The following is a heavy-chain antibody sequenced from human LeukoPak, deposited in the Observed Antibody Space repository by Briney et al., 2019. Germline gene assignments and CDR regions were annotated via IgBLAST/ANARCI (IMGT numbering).Heavy chain of an antibody. V-gene: IGHV3-48*03. CDR2: ISSSGSTI. D-gene: IGHD3-22*01. Sequence: GGSLRLSCAAAGFTFSSYEINWVRQAPGKGREWVSSISSSGSTIYYADSVKGRFTISRDNAKNSLYLQMNSLRAEDTAVYYCARVDTSGFYPWGQGTLVTVSS. J-gene: IGHJ5*02. CDR1: GFTFSSYE. CDR3: ARVDTSGFYP.